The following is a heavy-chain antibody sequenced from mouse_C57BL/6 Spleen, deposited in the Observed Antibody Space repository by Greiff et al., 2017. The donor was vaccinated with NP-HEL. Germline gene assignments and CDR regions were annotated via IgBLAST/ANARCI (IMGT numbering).Heavy chain of an antibody. J-gene: IGHJ4*01. CDR3: ARRSYGSHAMDY. V-gene: IGHV1-55*01. CDR2: IYPGSGST. D-gene: IGHD1-1*01. CDR1: GYTFTSYW. Sequence: QVQLQQPGAELVKPGASVKMSCKASGYTFTSYWITWVKQRPGQGLEWIGDIYPGSGSTNYNEKFKSKATLTVDTSSSTAYMQLSSLTSEDSAVYYCARRSYGSHAMDYWGQGTSVTVSS.